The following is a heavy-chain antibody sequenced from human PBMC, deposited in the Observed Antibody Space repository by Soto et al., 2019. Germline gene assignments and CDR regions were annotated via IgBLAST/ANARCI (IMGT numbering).Heavy chain of an antibody. CDR1: GGTFSSYA. D-gene: IGHD3-22*01. Sequence: ASVKVSCKASGGTFSSYAISWVRQAPGQGLEWMGGIIPIFGTANYTQKFQGRVTTTADESTSTAYMELSSLRSEDTAVYYCARDGFDSSGYYYPYYFDYWGQGTLVTVSS. J-gene: IGHJ4*02. CDR3: ARDGFDSSGYYYPYYFDY. CDR2: IIPIFGTA. V-gene: IGHV1-69*13.